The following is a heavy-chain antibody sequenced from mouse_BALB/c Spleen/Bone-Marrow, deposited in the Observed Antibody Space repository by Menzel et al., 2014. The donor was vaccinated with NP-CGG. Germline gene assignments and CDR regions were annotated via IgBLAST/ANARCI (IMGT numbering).Heavy chain of an antibody. V-gene: IGHV2-2*02. CDR1: GFFLTSYG. J-gene: IGHJ3*01. CDR3: ARRDGYLFAY. D-gene: IGHD2-3*01. Sequence: QVQLKDSGPGLVQPSQSLSITCTVSGFFLTSYGVHWVRQSPGKGLEWLGVIWSDGSTDYNAAFISRLNISKDNSKSQIFFKMNSLQPNDTAIYFCARRDGYLFAYWGQGTLVTVSA. CDR2: IWSDGST.